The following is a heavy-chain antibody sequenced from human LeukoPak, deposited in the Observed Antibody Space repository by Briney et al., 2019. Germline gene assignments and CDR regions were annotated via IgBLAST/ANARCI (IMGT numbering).Heavy chain of an antibody. V-gene: IGHV4-4*07. CDR3: VRDKGGSGEPSTARFDY. CDR2: IYTSGST. J-gene: IGHJ4*02. CDR1: GGSISNYY. D-gene: IGHD3-16*01. Sequence: SETLSLTCTVSGGSISNYYWTWIRQPAGKGLEWIGRIYTSGSTNYNPPLESRVTMSVDTSKNQFSLKLTSVTAADTAVYYCVRDKGGSGEPSTARFDYWGQGTLVTVFS.